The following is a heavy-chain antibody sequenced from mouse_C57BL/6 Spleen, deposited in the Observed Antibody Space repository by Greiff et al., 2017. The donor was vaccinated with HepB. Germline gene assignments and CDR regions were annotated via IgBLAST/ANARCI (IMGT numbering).Heavy chain of an antibody. CDR1: GYTFTSYW. Sequence: VQLQQPGTELVKPGASVKLSCKASGYTFTSYWMHWVKQRPGQGLEWIGNINPSNGGTNYNEKFKSKATLTVDKSSSTAYMQLSSLTSEDSAVYYCAREMIYYYGSSPAWFAYWGQGTLVTVSA. CDR2: INPSNGGT. CDR3: AREMIYYYGSSPAWFAY. J-gene: IGHJ3*01. V-gene: IGHV1-53*01. D-gene: IGHD1-1*01.